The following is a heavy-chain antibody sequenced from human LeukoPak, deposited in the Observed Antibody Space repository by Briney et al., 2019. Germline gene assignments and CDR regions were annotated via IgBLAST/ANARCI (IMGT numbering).Heavy chain of an antibody. CDR3: ARYAQCSGGNCYSFSANEFDY. J-gene: IGHJ4*02. V-gene: IGHV3-23*01. CDR1: GFTFSSYG. Sequence: PGGSLRLSCAASGFTFSSYGMHWVRQAPGKGLEWVSGIGGRGDATRYRDSVRGRFTISRDNSRNTHYLQMNSLRDEDTAVYFCARYAQCSGGNCYSFSANEFDYWGRGTLVTVSS. D-gene: IGHD2-15*01. CDR2: IGGRGDAT.